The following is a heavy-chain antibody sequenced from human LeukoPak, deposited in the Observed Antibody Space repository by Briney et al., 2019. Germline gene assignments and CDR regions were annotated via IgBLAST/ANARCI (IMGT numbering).Heavy chain of an antibody. D-gene: IGHD3-3*01. V-gene: IGHV1-2*02. CDR1: GYTFTGYY. Sequence: GASVKVSCKASGYTFTGYYMHWVRQAPGQGLEWMGWINPNSGGTNYAQKFQGRVTMTRDTSISTAYMELSRLRSDDTAVYYCARVSDYDFWSGPQPPYLYWGQGTLVTVSS. CDR3: ARVSDYDFWSGPQPPYLY. J-gene: IGHJ4*02. CDR2: INPNSGGT.